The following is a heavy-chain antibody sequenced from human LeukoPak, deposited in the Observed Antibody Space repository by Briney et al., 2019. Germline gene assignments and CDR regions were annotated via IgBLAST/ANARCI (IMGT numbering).Heavy chain of an antibody. CDR3: ARQGAVNYDNWFDP. CDR1: GYTFTSFW. Sequence: WESLKISCRGSGYTFTSFWNGWVRQMPGKGLEWMGIIYPGDSNTKYSPSFQGQVTISADKSISTAYLQWSSLRASDTAMYYCARQGAVNYDNWFDPWGQGTLVTVSS. D-gene: IGHD4-11*01. J-gene: IGHJ5*02. CDR2: IYPGDSNT. V-gene: IGHV5-51*01.